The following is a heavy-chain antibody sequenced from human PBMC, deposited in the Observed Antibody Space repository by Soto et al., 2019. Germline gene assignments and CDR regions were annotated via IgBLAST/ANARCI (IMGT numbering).Heavy chain of an antibody. J-gene: IGHJ4*02. CDR1: GFTFSSYG. D-gene: IGHD1-7*01. Sequence: GGSLRLSCAASGFTFSSYGMHWVRQAPGKGLEWVAVISYDGSNKYYADSVKGRFTISRDNSKSTRYLQMKSMRAKDTAVYYFEKERSGTLDYWGQGTLVTVSS. CDR3: EKERSGTLDY. CDR2: ISYDGSNK. V-gene: IGHV3-30*18.